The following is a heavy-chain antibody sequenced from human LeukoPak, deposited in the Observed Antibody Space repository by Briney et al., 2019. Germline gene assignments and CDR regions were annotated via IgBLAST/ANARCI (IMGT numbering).Heavy chain of an antibody. CDR3: ARGRNYYYYMDV. CDR2: IYYSGST. CDR1: GGSISSHY. J-gene: IGHJ6*03. V-gene: IGHV4-59*11. Sequence: SGTLSLTCTVSGGSISSHYWSWIRQPPGKGLEWIGYIYYSGSTNYNPSLKSRVTISVDTSKNQFSLKLSSVTAADTAVYYCARGRNYYYYMDVWGKGTTVTVSS.